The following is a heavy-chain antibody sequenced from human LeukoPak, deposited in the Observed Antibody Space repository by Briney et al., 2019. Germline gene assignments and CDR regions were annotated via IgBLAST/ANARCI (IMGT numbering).Heavy chain of an antibody. J-gene: IGHJ3*02. Sequence: PGGSLRLSCAASGFTFSSYGMHWVRQAPGKGLEWVSSISGSSGYIYYADSLKGRFTISRDNAKNSLSLQMNSLRAEDTAVYYCARDPGDNLYDAVDIWGQGTMVTVSS. CDR3: ARDPGDNLYDAVDI. V-gene: IGHV3-21*01. D-gene: IGHD1-14*01. CDR1: GFTFSSYG. CDR2: ISGSSGYI.